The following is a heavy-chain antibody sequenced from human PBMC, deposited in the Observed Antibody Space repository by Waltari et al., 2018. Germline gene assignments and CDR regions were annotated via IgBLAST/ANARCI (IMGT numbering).Heavy chain of an antibody. V-gene: IGHV4-61*09. CDR3: ARDRSSSSYANYYYYGMDV. D-gene: IGHD6-13*01. CDR2: IYTSGST. J-gene: IGHJ6*02. Sequence: QVQLQESGPGLVKPSQTLSLTCTVSGGSISSGSYYWSWIRQPAGKGLEWIGYIYTSGSTNYNPSLKSRVTISVDTPKNQFSLKLSSVTAADTAVYYCARDRSSSSYANYYYYGMDVWGQGTTVTVSS. CDR1: GGSISSGSYY.